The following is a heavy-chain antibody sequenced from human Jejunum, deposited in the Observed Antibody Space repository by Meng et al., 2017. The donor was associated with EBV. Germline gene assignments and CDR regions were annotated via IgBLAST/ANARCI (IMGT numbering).Heavy chain of an antibody. D-gene: IGHD6-19*01. V-gene: IGHV1-3*01. CDR3: ERVKCNAGWHTFDP. CDR1: GYTFTSNG. J-gene: IGHJ5*02. CDR2: VYAGNGDT. Sequence: QVQVVQAEAGGKKPGAAVTVSCKASGYTFTSNGMQWGREGPGQGFEWMGWVYAGNGDTKDSQKFQCRVSISMDTSASTAYMELSRRRSEDTAVYYCERVKCNAGWHTFDPWGQGTLVTVSS.